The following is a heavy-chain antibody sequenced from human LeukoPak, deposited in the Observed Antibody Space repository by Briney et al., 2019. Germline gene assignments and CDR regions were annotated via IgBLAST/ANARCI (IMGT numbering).Heavy chain of an antibody. Sequence: SETLSLTCTVSGGSISSYYGSWIRQPPGKGLEWIGYIYYSGSTNYNPSLKSRVTISVDTSKNQFSLRLSSVTAADTAVYYCARDGGQWLVPDAFDIWGQGTMVTVSS. CDR3: ARDGGQWLVPDAFDI. D-gene: IGHD6-19*01. V-gene: IGHV4-59*01. J-gene: IGHJ3*02. CDR1: GGSISSYY. CDR2: IYYSGST.